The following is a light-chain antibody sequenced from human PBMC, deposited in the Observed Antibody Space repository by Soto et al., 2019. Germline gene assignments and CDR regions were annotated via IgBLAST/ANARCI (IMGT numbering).Light chain of an antibody. Sequence: SYELTQPPSLSVSPGQTASITCSGDTLGDRYACWYQQKPGQSPVLVIYQDTRRPSGIPERFSGSNSGNTATLTISGTQAMDEADYYCQAWDNNTVVFGGGTKVTVL. CDR2: QDT. J-gene: IGLJ2*01. CDR1: TLGDRY. V-gene: IGLV3-1*01. CDR3: QAWDNNTVV.